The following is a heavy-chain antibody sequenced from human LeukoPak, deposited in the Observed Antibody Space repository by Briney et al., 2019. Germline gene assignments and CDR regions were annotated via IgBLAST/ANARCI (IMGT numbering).Heavy chain of an antibody. J-gene: IGHJ4*02. CDR2: ISYDGSNK. Sequence: GGSLRLSCAASGFTFSSYAMHWVRQAPGKGLEWVALISYDGSNKYHADSVKGRFTISRDNSKNTLYLQMNTLRAEYTAVYYCAREQVGATLPPFDYWGQGTLVTVSS. CDR3: AREQVGATLPPFDY. CDR1: GFTFSSYA. D-gene: IGHD1-26*01. V-gene: IGHV3-30-3*01.